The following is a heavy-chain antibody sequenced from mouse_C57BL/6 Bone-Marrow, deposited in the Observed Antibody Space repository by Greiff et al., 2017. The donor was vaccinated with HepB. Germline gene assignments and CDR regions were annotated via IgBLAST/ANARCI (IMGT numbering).Heavy chain of an antibody. Sequence: EVQLQQSGPELVKPGASVKIPCKASGYTFTDYNMDWVKQSPGKSLEWIGDINPNNGGTIYNQKFKGKATLTVDKSSSTAYMELRSLTSEDTAVYYCAREDYCNYVGWYIDVWGTGTTVTVSS. CDR3: AREDYCNYVGWYIDV. V-gene: IGHV1-18*01. D-gene: IGHD2-1*01. J-gene: IGHJ1*03. CDR1: GYTFTDYN. CDR2: INPNNGGT.